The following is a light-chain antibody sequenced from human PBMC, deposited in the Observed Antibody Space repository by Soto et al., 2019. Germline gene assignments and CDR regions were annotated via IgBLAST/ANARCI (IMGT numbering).Light chain of an antibody. V-gene: IGKV3-11*01. Sequence: EIVMTQSPATLPLSPGERATLSCRASQSISNLLAWYQQKPGQAPRLLIYDASARATGIPARFSASGSGTDFTLTISSLEPEDFAVYYCQQRSNWPLTFGGGTKVEIK. CDR2: DAS. CDR3: QQRSNWPLT. J-gene: IGKJ4*01. CDR1: QSISNL.